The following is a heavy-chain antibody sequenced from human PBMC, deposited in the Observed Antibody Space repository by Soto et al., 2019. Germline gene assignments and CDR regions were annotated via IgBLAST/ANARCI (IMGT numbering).Heavy chain of an antibody. Sequence: QVQLVESGGGVVQPGRSLRLSCAASGFTFGSYGMHWGRQAPGKGLEWVAVISYDGSNKYYADSVKGRFTISRDNSKNTLYLQMNSLRAEDTAVYYCAKGWDDCTNGVCQFDYWGQGTLVTVSS. CDR1: GFTFGSYG. CDR2: ISYDGSNK. CDR3: AKGWDDCTNGVCQFDY. D-gene: IGHD2-8*01. J-gene: IGHJ4*02. V-gene: IGHV3-30*18.